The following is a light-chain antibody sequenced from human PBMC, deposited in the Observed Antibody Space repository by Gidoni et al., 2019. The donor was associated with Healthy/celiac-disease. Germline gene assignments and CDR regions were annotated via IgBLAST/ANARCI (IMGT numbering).Light chain of an antibody. CDR2: QDS. J-gene: IGLJ2*01. CDR1: KLGDKY. CDR3: QAWDSSTGG. V-gene: IGLV3-1*01. Sequence: SYELTQPPSVSVSPGQTASITCSGDKLGDKYACWYQQKPGQSPVLVIYQDSKRPSGIPERFSGSNSGNTATLTISGTQAMDEADYYCQAWDSSTGGFGGGTKLTXL.